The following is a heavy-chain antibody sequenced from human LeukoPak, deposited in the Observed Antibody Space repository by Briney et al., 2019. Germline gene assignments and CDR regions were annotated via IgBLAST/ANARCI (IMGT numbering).Heavy chain of an antibody. J-gene: IGHJ5*02. V-gene: IGHV4-39*07. Sequence: SQTLSLTCTVSGGPISSSSYYWGWIRQPPGKGLEWIGRIYYSGSTYYNPSLKSRVTISVDTSKNQFSLKLSSVTAADTAVYYCARDLMGVTAPLRGNWFDPWGQGTLVTVSS. D-gene: IGHD2-21*02. CDR1: GGPISSSSYY. CDR2: IYYSGST. CDR3: ARDLMGVTAPLRGNWFDP.